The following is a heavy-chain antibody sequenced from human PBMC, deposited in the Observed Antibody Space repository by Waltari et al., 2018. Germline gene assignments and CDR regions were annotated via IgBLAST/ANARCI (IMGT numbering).Heavy chain of an antibody. D-gene: IGHD2-15*01. CDR3: ARDVEEDCSATACPPARNFDS. Sequence: VQLQESGPGLVKPSETLSLTCDVSAYSISSGYYWDWIRQSPGKGLEWIGSIYHSGYTSYHPSLKGRVTISVDRSKTQFSLKLSSVTAADTAVYYCARDVEEDCSATACPPARNFDSWGQGTLVTVSS. CDR2: IYHSGYT. J-gene: IGHJ5*01. CDR1: AYSISSGYY. V-gene: IGHV4-38-2*02.